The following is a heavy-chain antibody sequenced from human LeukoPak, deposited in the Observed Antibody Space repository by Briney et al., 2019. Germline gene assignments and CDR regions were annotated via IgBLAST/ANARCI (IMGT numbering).Heavy chain of an antibody. CDR3: ARDGGWLQTQNHYYYHAMDV. CDR2: ILPIFDMA. J-gene: IGHJ6*02. V-gene: IGHV1-69*04. D-gene: IGHD5-24*01. CDR1: GGTFSTYA. Sequence: GGSVKVSCKASGGTFSTYAITWVGQARGQGIEWMGRILPIFDMANYAQRFQGRLTITADKSTRTAYMELSSLRSDDTAVYYCARDGGWLQTQNHYYYHAMDVWGQGTTVTVSS.